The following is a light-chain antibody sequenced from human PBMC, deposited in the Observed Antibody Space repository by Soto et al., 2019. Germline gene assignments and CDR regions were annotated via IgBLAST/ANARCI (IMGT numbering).Light chain of an antibody. J-gene: IGKJ2*01. CDR1: QSVSSN. Sequence: EIVMTQSPAILSVSPGDKATLSCRASQSVSSNLAWFQQKPGQAPRLLISGASTRATGVPARFSGSGSGTEFTLTISGLQSEDFSVYFCQQYSSCLMYTFCQGTQPEIK. CDR3: QQYSSCLMYT. V-gene: IGKV3-15*01. CDR2: GAS.